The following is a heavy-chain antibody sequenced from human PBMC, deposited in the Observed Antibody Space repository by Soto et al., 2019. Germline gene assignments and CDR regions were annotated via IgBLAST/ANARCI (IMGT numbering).Heavy chain of an antibody. CDR1: GYTFTSYG. J-gene: IGHJ4*02. CDR3: AREAVSGRTGFDY. V-gene: IGHV1-18*01. Sequence: ASVKVSCKASGYTFTSYGIIWVRQAPGQGLEWMGWVNAYNGNTNYAQKFQGRVTMTTDTSTSTAYMELRSLRSDDTAVYYCAREAVSGRTGFDYWGQGTLVTVSS. D-gene: IGHD6-19*01. CDR2: VNAYNGNT.